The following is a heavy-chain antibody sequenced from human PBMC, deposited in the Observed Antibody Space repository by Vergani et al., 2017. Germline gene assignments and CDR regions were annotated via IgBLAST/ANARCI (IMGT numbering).Heavy chain of an antibody. CDR3: ARDGVVGLLLLEHYYDGMDV. Sequence: QLQLQESGPGLVKPSETLSLTCTVSGGSISSSSYYWGWIRQPPGKGLVWIGSIYYSGSTYYNPSLKSRVTISVDTSKNQFSLKLSSVTAADTAVYYCARDGVVGLLLLEHYYDGMDVWGQGTTVTVSS. D-gene: IGHD3-22*01. V-gene: IGHV4-39*07. J-gene: IGHJ6*02. CDR2: IYYSGST. CDR1: GGSISSSSYY.